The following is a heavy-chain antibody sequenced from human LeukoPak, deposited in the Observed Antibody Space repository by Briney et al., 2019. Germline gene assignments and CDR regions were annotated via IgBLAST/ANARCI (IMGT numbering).Heavy chain of an antibody. V-gene: IGHV3-30*18. CDR2: ISYDGSNK. D-gene: IGHD3-16*02. CDR1: GFTFSSYG. Sequence: GGSLRLSCAASGFTFSSYGMHWVRQAPGKGLEWAAVISYDGSNKYYADSVKGRFTISRDNSKNTLYLQMNSLRAEDTAVYYCAKPTGTGGVLGELSFNDYWGQGTLVTVSS. CDR3: AKPTGTGGVLGELSFNDY. J-gene: IGHJ4*02.